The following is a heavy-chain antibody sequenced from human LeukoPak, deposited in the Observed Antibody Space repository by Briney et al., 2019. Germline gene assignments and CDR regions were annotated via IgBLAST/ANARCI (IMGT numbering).Heavy chain of an antibody. CDR2: IYPGDSDT. D-gene: IGHD3-10*01. CDR3: ARLSPMVRGIIITGYFDY. Sequence: GESLKISCKASGYSFTNAFIGWVRQMPGKGLEWMGIIYPGDSDTRYSPSFQGQVTISADKSISTAYLQWSSLKASDTAMYYCARLSPMVRGIIITGYFDYWGQGTLVTVSS. J-gene: IGHJ4*02. V-gene: IGHV5-51*01. CDR1: GYSFTNAF.